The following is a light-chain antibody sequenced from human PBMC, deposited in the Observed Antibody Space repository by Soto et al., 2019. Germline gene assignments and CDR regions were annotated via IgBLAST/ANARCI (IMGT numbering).Light chain of an antibody. CDR3: QQQGT. J-gene: IGKJ2*01. CDR2: AAS. V-gene: IGKV3-20*01. Sequence: EIVLTQSPGTLSLSPGERATLSCRASRSLSSSYVVWYQQKPGQAPRLLLYAASRKATGISDRFSGSGSATEYTLIISRLEPDDFAVYYCQQQGTFCQGTKLEIK. CDR1: RSLSSSY.